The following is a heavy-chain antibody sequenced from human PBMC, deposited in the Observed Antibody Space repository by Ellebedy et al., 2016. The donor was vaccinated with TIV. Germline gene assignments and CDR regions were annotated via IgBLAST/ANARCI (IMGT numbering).Heavy chain of an antibody. CDR2: INPNSGGT. CDR1: GYTFTGYY. Sequence: ASVKVSCXASGYTFTGYYMHWVRQAPGQGLEWMGWINPNSGGTNYAQKFQGWVTMTRDTSISTAYMELSRLRSDDTAVYYCARLGVGSTPFRSGSYYVPLDYWGQGTLVTVSS. CDR3: ARLGVGSTPFRSGSYYVPLDY. V-gene: IGHV1-2*04. D-gene: IGHD1-26*01. J-gene: IGHJ4*02.